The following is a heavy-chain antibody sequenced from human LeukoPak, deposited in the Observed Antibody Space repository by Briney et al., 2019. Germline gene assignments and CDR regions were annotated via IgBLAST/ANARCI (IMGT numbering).Heavy chain of an antibody. D-gene: IGHD1-7*01. CDR3: LRELARGRYFDY. CDR2: ISFDGSNK. V-gene: IGHV3-30*04. J-gene: IGHJ4*02. Sequence: GGSLRLSCAASGFTFSSYAMYWVRQAPGKGLEWVAVISFDGSNKYYADSVKGRFTISRDNSKNTLFLQMNSLRAEDTAVYYCLRELARGRYFDYWGQGTLVSVSS. CDR1: GFTFSSYA.